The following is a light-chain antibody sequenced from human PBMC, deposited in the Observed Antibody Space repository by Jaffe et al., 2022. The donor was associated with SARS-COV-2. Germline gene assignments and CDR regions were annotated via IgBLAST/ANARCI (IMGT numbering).Light chain of an antibody. CDR3: QKYNSAPRT. Sequence: DIQMTQSPSSLSASVGDRVTITCRASQGISHYLAWYQQKPGKVPQLLIYDASTLQSGVPSRFSGSGSGTDFTLTISSLQPEDVATYYCQKYNSAPRTFGQGTKVEFK. CDR1: QGISHY. J-gene: IGKJ1*01. V-gene: IGKV1-27*01. CDR2: DAS.